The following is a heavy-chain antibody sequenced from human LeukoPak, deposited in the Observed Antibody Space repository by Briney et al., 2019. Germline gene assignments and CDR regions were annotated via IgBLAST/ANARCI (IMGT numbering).Heavy chain of an antibody. J-gene: IGHJ2*01. CDR1: GGSFSGYY. V-gene: IGHV4-31*11. CDR3: ASIDSGSYSSYWYFDL. CDR2: IYYSGST. D-gene: IGHD1-26*01. Sequence: SETLSLTCAVYGGSFSGYYWSWIRQHPGKGLEWIGYIYYSGSTYYNPSLKSRVTISVDTSKNQFSPKLSSVTAADTAVYYCASIDSGSYSSYWYFDLWGRGTLVTVSS.